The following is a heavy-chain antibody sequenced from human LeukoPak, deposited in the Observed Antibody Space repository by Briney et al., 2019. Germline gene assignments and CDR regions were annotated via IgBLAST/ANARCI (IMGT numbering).Heavy chain of an antibody. Sequence: GGSLRLSCAASGFTFSTYAMNWVRQAPGKGLEWVSGISGSGGSTYYADSVKGRFTTSRDNSKNTLYLQMSSLRADDTAVYYCAAPQYCSSTSCYLLYYYGMDVWGKGTTVTVSS. J-gene: IGHJ6*04. V-gene: IGHV3-23*01. CDR1: GFTFSTYA. CDR2: ISGSGGST. CDR3: AAPQYCSSTSCYLLYYYGMDV. D-gene: IGHD2-2*01.